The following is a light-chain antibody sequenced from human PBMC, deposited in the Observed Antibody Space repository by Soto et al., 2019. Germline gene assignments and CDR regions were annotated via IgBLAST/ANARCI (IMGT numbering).Light chain of an antibody. CDR3: QQSGSSSGWT. V-gene: IGKV3-20*01. CDR2: GAS. CDR1: QSVSSSY. Sequence: EIVLTQSPGTLSLSPGERATLSCRASQSVSSSYLAWYQQKPGQAPRLLIYGASNRATGIPDRFSGSGSGIDFTLTISRLEPEDFAVYYCQQSGSSSGWTFGQGTTVEIK. J-gene: IGKJ1*01.